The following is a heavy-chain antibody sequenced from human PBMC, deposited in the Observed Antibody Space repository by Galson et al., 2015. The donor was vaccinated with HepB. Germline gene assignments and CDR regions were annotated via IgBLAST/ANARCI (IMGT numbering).Heavy chain of an antibody. J-gene: IGHJ6*02. CDR2: IDPSDSYT. CDR3: ARLSWNYDPYYYYYYGMDV. Sequence: QSGAEVKKPGESLRISCKGSGYSFTSYWISWVRQMPGKGLEWMGRIDPSDSYTNYSPSFQGHVTISADKSISTAYLQWSSLKASDTAMYYCARLSWNYDPYYYYYYGMDVWGQGTTVTVSS. V-gene: IGHV5-10-1*01. D-gene: IGHD1-7*01. CDR1: GYSFTSYW.